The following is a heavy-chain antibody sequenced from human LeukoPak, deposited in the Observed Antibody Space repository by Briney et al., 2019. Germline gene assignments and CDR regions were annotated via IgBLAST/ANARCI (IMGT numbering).Heavy chain of an antibody. Sequence: SETLSLTCAVYGGSFSGYYWSWIRQPPGKGLEWIGEINHSGSTNYNPSLKSRVTISVDTSKNQFYLKLSSVTAADTAVYYCARRLGYSGSRNTYDYWGQGTLVTVSS. CDR3: ARRLGYSGSRNTYDY. V-gene: IGHV4-34*01. J-gene: IGHJ4*02. D-gene: IGHD1-26*01. CDR2: INHSGST. CDR1: GGSFSGYY.